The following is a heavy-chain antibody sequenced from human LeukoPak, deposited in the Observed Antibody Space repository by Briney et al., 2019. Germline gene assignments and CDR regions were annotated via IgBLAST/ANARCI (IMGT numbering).Heavy chain of an antibody. V-gene: IGHV1-69*13. Sequence: ASVKVSCTASGGTFSSYAISWVRQAPGQGLEWMGGIIPIFGTANYAQKFQGRVTITADESTSTAYMELSSLRSEDTAVYYCARGATVVTPDYFDYWGQGTLVTVCS. CDR3: ARGATVVTPDYFDY. CDR2: IIPIFGTA. J-gene: IGHJ4*02. D-gene: IGHD4-23*01. CDR1: GGTFSSYA.